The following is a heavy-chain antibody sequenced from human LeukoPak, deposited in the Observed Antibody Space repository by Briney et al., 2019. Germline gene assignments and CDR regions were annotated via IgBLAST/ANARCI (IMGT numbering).Heavy chain of an antibody. D-gene: IGHD4-11*01. CDR2: IYTSGST. CDR1: GGSISSYY. CDR3: ARDFDYTYYYYGMDV. J-gene: IGHJ6*02. V-gene: IGHV4-4*07. Sequence: PSETLSLTCTVPGGSISSYYWSWIRQPAGKGLEWIGRIYTSGSTNYNPSLKSRVTMSVDTSKNQFSLKLSSVTAADTAVYYCARDFDYTYYYYGMDVWGQGTTVTVSS.